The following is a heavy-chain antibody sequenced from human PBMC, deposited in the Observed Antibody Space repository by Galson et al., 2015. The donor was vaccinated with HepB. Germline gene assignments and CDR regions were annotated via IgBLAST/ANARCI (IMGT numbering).Heavy chain of an antibody. J-gene: IGHJ4*02. CDR2: IWYDGSNK. D-gene: IGHD3-22*01. V-gene: IGHV3-33*06. Sequence: SLRLSCAASGFTFSSYGMHWVRQAPGKGLEWVAVIWYDGSNKYYADSVKGRFTISRDNSKNALYLQMNSLRAEDTAVYYCAKDMIVVADPVDYWGQGTLVTVSS. CDR1: GFTFSSYG. CDR3: AKDMIVVADPVDY.